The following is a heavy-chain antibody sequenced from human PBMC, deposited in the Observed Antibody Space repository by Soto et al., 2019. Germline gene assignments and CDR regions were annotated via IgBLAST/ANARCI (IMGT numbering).Heavy chain of an antibody. D-gene: IGHD6-13*01. J-gene: IGHJ6*02. Sequence: PSETLSLTCTVSGGSISSGGYYWSWIRQHPGKGLEWIGYIYYSGSTYYNPSLKSRVTISVDTSKNQFSLKLSSVTAADTAVYYCARDPKRDYSSSWYVHGMDVWGQGTTVTVSS. CDR1: GGSISSGGYY. CDR3: ARDPKRDYSSSWYVHGMDV. V-gene: IGHV4-31*03. CDR2: IYYSGST.